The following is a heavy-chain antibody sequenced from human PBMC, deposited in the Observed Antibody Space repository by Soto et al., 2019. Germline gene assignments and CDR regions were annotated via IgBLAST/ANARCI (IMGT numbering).Heavy chain of an antibody. J-gene: IGHJ5*02. V-gene: IGHV3-21*01. CDR1: GFTLSAHS. CDR3: ARDRLARWIARAGRIDT. D-gene: IGHD6-13*01. CDR2: IRRGSRSL. Sequence: DVQLVESGGGLVKPGGPLRLSCTVSGFTLSAHSMDWVRQAPGKGLQWLASIRRGSRSLHYADSVRGRFTISRDDAKNLVSLQMSSLRAEDTARYYCARDRLARWIARAGRIDTWGQGALVTVSS.